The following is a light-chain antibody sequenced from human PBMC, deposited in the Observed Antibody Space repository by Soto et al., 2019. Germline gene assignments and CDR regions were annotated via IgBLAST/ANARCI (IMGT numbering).Light chain of an antibody. V-gene: IGKV3-20*01. CDR2: GTS. CDR1: QSVSSKY. CDR3: QQYGSSLFT. J-gene: IGKJ3*01. Sequence: LTQSPGTLSLAPGERATLACSASQSVSSKYLAWYQQNPGQAPRVLIYGTSLRASGVPERFSGGGSGTDFTLTITRLEPEDFVVYYCQQYGSSLFTFGPGTKVDIK.